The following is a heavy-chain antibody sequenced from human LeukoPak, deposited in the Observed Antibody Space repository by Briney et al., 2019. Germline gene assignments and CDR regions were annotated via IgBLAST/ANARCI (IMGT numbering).Heavy chain of an antibody. CDR1: GFTASSNY. CDR2: IYSGGST. D-gene: IGHD3-10*01. CDR3: ARDLARRELFGY. V-gene: IGHV3-53*01. Sequence: GQSLRLSCAASGFTASSNYMSWVRQAPGKGLEWVSVIYSGGSTYYADSVKGRFTISRDNSKNTLYLQMNSRRAEDTAVYYCARDLARRELFGYWGQGTLVTVSS. J-gene: IGHJ4*02.